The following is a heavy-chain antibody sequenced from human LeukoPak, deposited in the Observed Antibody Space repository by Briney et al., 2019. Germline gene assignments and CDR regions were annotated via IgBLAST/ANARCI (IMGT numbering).Heavy chain of an antibody. V-gene: IGHV5-51*01. CDR2: IYDGDT. Sequence: GESLKISCKGSGTSFTNYWIAWVRQMPGKVLECMGIIYDGDTRYSPSFQGQVTISAEKSISTAYLQWSSLGASDTAIYYCARLGLSHSAGIEYWGQGTLVTVST. J-gene: IGHJ4*02. D-gene: IGHD3-3*02. CDR3: ARLGLSHSAGIEY. CDR1: GTSFTNYW.